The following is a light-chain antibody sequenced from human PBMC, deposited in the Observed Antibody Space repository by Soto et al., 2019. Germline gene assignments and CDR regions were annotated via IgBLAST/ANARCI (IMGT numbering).Light chain of an antibody. Sequence: IVLTQYPRTLSLSPGELATISCRASQTVRNNYLAWYQQKPGQDPKLLIYDASSRATGIPDRFSGGGSGTDFILTISRLEPEDFAVYYCQQFSSYPLTGGRGTTGDI. CDR2: DAS. CDR3: QQFSSYPLT. J-gene: IGKJ4*01. CDR1: QTVRNNY. V-gene: IGKV3-20*01.